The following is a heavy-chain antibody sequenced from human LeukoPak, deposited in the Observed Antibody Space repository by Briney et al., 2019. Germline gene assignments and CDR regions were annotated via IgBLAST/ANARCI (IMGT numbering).Heavy chain of an antibody. D-gene: IGHD3-10*01. J-gene: IGHJ5*02. CDR3: ARDDPSITMVRGVSA. CDR2: ISSSSSTI. V-gene: IGHV3-48*04. Sequence: GGSLRLSCAASGFTFSSYSMNWVRQAPGKGLEWVSYISSSSSTIYYADSVKGRFTISRDNAKKSLYLQMNSLRAEDTAVYYCARDDPSITMVRGVSAWGQGTLVTVSS. CDR1: GFTFSSYS.